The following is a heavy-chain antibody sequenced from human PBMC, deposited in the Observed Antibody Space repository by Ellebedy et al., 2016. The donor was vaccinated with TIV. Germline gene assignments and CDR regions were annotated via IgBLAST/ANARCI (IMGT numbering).Heavy chain of an antibody. CDR2: ISGSGGST. CDR3: ARLGYCSSTSCPDRSY. D-gene: IGHD2-2*01. J-gene: IGHJ4*02. V-gene: IGHV3-23*01. Sequence: GGSLRLSXAASGFTFSSYAMSWVRQAPGKGLEWVSAISGSGGSTYYADSVKGRFTISRDNSKNTLYLQMNSLRAEDTAVYYCARLGYCSSTSCPDRSYWGQGTLVTVSS. CDR1: GFTFSSYA.